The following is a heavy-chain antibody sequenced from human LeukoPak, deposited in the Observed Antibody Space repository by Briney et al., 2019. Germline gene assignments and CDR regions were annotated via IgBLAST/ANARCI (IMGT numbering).Heavy chain of an antibody. J-gene: IGHJ4*02. D-gene: IGHD2-15*01. Sequence: GGSLRLSCAASGFTFSSYGMHWVRQAPGKGLEWVAFIRYDGSNKYYADSVKGRFTISRDNSKNTLYLQMNSLRAGDTAVYYCAKDTYAYCSGGSCYPNYWGQGTLVTVSS. CDR3: AKDTYAYCSGGSCYPNY. CDR1: GFTFSSYG. V-gene: IGHV3-30*02. CDR2: IRYDGSNK.